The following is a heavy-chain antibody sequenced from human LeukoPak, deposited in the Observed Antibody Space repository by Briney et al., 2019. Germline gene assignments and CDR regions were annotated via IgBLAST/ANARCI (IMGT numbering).Heavy chain of an antibody. CDR3: AKGTSSWHEFDS. V-gene: IGHV3-74*01. Sequence: AGGSLRLSCAASGFTFSSYWMHWVRQAPGKGLLWVSRINRDGSSTSYADFVKGRFTISRDNSKNYLYLQMNSLRAEDTALYYCAKGTSSWHEFDSWGQGTLVTVSS. CDR2: INRDGSST. D-gene: IGHD6-13*01. J-gene: IGHJ4*02. CDR1: GFTFSSYW.